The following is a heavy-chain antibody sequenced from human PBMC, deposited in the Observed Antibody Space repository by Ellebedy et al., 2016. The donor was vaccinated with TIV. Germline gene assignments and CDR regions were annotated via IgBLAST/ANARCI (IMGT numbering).Heavy chain of an antibody. CDR1: GYSFTSYW. CDR3: ARRHSSGYYQDDYYYYGMDV. D-gene: IGHD3-22*01. J-gene: IGHJ6*02. V-gene: IGHV5-10-1*01. CDR2: IDPSDSYT. Sequence: GESLKISXKGSGYSFTSYWISWVRQMPGKGLEWMGRIDPSDSYTNYSPSFQGHVTISADKSISTAYLQWSSLKASDTAMYYCARRHSSGYYQDDYYYYGMDVWGQGTTVTVSS.